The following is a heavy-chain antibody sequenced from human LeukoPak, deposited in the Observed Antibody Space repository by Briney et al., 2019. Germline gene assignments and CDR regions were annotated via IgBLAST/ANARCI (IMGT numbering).Heavy chain of an antibody. CDR1: GFTFSSYA. D-gene: IGHD3-10*01. V-gene: IGHV3-30-3*01. CDR2: ISYDGSNK. Sequence: PGGSLRLSCAASGFTFSSYAMHWVRQAPGKGLEWVAVISYDGSNKYYADSVKGRFTISRDNSKNTLYLQMNSLRAEDTAVYYCARALWFGDPTSPNPYGMDVWGQGTTVTVSS. J-gene: IGHJ6*02. CDR3: ARALWFGDPTSPNPYGMDV.